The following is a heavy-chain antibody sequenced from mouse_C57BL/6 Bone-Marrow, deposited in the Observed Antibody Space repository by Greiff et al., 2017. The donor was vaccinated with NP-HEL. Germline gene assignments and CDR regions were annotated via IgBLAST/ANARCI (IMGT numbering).Heavy chain of an antibody. V-gene: IGHV3-6*01. CDR1: GYSITSGYY. J-gene: IGHJ4*01. D-gene: IGHD1-2*01. Sequence: EVQLQESGPGLVKPSQSLSLTCSVTGYSITSGYYWNWIRQFPGNKLEWLGYISSDGSHNYNPSLKNRISITRDTSKNQFFLKLNSVTTEDTATYYCARGGYYGLYYYAMDYWGQGTSATVSS. CDR2: ISSDGSH. CDR3: ARGGYYGLYYYAMDY.